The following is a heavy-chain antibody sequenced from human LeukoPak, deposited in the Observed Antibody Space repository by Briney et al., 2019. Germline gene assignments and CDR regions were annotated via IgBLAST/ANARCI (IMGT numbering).Heavy chain of an antibody. CDR2: ISGSGTIT. J-gene: IGHJ4*02. V-gene: IGHV3-48*01. Sequence: HPGGSLRLSCAASGFTFSNYHMNWVRQAPGKGLEWISYISGSGTITYHADSVKGRFTISRDNAKKSLSLQMNSLRAEDTAVYYCARGSGNDIDYWGQGPLVTVSS. CDR3: ARGSGNDIDY. CDR1: GFTFSNYH. D-gene: IGHD1-14*01.